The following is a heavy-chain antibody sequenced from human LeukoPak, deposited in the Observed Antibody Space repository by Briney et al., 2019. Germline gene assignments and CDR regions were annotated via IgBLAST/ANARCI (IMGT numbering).Heavy chain of an antibody. CDR3: ARGGHRRYYYTSGSAFDP. V-gene: IGHV1-46*01. Sequence: ASVKVSCKASGYTFTSHFMHWVRQAPGQGLEWMGIINPRGGSTSYTQKFQGRVTMTRDTSTSTVYMELSSLRSEDTAVYYCARGGHRRYYYTSGSAFDPWGQGTLVTVSS. J-gene: IGHJ5*02. CDR1: GYTFTSHF. D-gene: IGHD3-10*01. CDR2: INPRGGST.